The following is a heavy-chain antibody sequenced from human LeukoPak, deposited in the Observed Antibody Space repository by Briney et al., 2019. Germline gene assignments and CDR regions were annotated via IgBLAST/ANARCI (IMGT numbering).Heavy chain of an antibody. D-gene: IGHD3-22*01. CDR2: IIPIFGTA. J-gene: IGHJ4*02. CDR1: GGTFSSYA. CDR3: ARDSPYYYDSSDPGGIDY. V-gene: IGHV1-69*06. Sequence: SVKVSCKASGGTFSSYAISWVRQAPGQGLEWMGGIIPIFGTANYAQKFQGRVTITADKSTSTAYMELSSLRSEDTAVYYCARDSPYYYDSSDPGGIDYWGQGTLVTVSS.